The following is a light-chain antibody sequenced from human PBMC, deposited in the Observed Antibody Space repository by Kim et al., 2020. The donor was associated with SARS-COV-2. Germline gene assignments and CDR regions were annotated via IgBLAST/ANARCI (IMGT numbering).Light chain of an antibody. CDR2: QDN. J-gene: IGLJ2*01. Sequence: SVSPGQTASITCSGDKLGDKYAYWYQQKPGQSPLLVIYQDNKRPSGIPERFSGSNSGNTATLTISGAQAMDEADYYCQAWDSSTVVFGGGTKLTVL. V-gene: IGLV3-1*01. CDR1: KLGDKY. CDR3: QAWDSSTVV.